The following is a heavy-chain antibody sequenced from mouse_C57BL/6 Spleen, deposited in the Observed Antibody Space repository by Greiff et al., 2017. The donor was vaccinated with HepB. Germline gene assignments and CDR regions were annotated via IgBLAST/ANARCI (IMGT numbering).Heavy chain of an antibody. CDR2: IRSGSSTI. J-gene: IGHJ2*01. CDR1: GFTFSDYG. D-gene: IGHD2-3*01. V-gene: IGHV5-17*01. CDR3: ARTGDDGYSYFDY. Sequence: EVMLVESGGGLVKPGGSLKLSCAASGFTFSDYGMHWVRQAPEKGLEVVAYIRSGSSTIYYSDTVKGRFTISRDNAKNTLFLQMTSLRSEDTAMYYCARTGDDGYSYFDYWGQGTTLTVSS.